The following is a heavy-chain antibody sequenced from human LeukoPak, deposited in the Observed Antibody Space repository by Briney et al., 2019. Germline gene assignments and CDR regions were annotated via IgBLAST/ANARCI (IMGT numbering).Heavy chain of an antibody. V-gene: IGHV3-49*04. CDR2: IRSKGYRMTT. D-gene: IGHD3-22*01. CDR1: GFSFGDYV. CDR3: AGTNYSSSYYHRSVDY. J-gene: IGHJ4*02. Sequence: GGSLRLSCTTSGFSFGDYVINWVRQAPGKGLEWVGFIRSKGYRMTTQYAAAVRGRFTVSSDDSTSIAYLQIDSLKTEDTAVYFCAGTNYSSSYYHRSVDYWGQGTLVTVSS.